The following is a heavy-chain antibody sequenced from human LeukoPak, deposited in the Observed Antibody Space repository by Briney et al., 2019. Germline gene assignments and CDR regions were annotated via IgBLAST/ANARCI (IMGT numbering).Heavy chain of an antibody. Sequence: SETLSLTCSVSGGSISTYYWSWIRQTPGKGLEWIGYVYYSGTTNYNPSLKGRVTISSDTSKNQFSLNLRSVNVADTAIYYCARHGGSLGYFDSWGQGTLVTVSP. J-gene: IGHJ4*02. CDR2: VYYSGTT. CDR3: ARHGGSLGYFDS. D-gene: IGHD1-26*01. CDR1: GGSISTYY. V-gene: IGHV4-59*08.